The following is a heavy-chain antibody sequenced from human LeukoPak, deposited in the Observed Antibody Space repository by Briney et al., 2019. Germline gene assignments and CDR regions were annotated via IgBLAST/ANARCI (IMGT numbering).Heavy chain of an antibody. CDR1: GFTFSSHW. Sequence: GGSLRLSCVDSGFTFSSHWMSWVRQAPGKGLEWVANINQGEGEKYYVDSVKGRFTISRDNAKKSLFLQMNSLRAEDTAVYYCARGRFIAGTTAYYFDYWGPGTLVTVSS. V-gene: IGHV3-7*03. CDR2: INQGEGEK. D-gene: IGHD1-26*01. J-gene: IGHJ4*02. CDR3: ARGRFIAGTTAYYFDY.